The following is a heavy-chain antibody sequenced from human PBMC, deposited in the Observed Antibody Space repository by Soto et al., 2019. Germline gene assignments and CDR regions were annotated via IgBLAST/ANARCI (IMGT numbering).Heavy chain of an antibody. Sequence: PSETLSLTCTVSGGSISSYYWSWIRQPPGKGLEWSGYIYYTGLSNSNPSLNSRVTMSVETSKNQSSLKLSSVTAAATPLYYCASPTSHGPFFAFWGQGTLVPVPQ. V-gene: IGHV4-59*01. CDR3: ASPTSHGPFFAF. CDR1: GGSISSYY. CDR2: IYYTGLS. D-gene: IGHD1-1*01. J-gene: IGHJ4*02.